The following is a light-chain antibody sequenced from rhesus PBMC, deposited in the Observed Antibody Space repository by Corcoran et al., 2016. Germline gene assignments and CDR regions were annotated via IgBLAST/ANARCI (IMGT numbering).Light chain of an antibody. CDR2: AAS. J-gene: IGKJ3*01. V-gene: IGKV1S12*01. Sequence: DIQMTQSPSALSASVGDRVTISCRASQNIYSNLAWYQQKPGKAPKLLIYAASSLQTGIPSRFSGSGSGTDFTLTISSLQPDDSAGYYCQHYYDNPFTFGPGTKLDIK. CDR1: QNIYSN. CDR3: QHYYDNPFT.